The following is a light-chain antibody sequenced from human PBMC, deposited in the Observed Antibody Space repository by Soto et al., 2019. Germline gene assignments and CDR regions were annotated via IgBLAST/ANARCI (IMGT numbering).Light chain of an antibody. CDR3: QQYHNYPWT. CDR2: KAS. V-gene: IGKV1-5*03. Sequence: DIQMTQSPSTLSAAVGDRVTITCRASQSISSWLAWYQQKPGKAPKLLIYKASSLESGVPSRFSGSGSGTEFTLTISSLQPDDFATNYCQQYHNYPWTFGQGTKVEIK. J-gene: IGKJ1*01. CDR1: QSISSW.